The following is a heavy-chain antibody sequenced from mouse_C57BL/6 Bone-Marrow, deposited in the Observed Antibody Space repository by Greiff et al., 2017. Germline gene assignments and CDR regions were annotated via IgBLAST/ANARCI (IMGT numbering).Heavy chain of an antibody. D-gene: IGHD2-3*01. CDR1: GYAFTNYL. J-gene: IGHJ1*03. CDR2: INPGSGGT. Sequence: VQLQQSGAELVRPGTSVKVSCKASGYAFTNYLIEWVKQRPGQGLEWIGVINPGSGGTNYNEKFKGKATLTADKSSSTAYMQLSSLTSEDSAVYFCARLGYYPYWYFDVWGTGTTVTVSS. CDR3: ARLGYYPYWYFDV. V-gene: IGHV1-54*01.